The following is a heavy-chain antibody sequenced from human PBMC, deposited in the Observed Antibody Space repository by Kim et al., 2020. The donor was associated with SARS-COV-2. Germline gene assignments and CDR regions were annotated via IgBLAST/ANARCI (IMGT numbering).Heavy chain of an antibody. D-gene: IGHD1-1*01. Sequence: AASVGGRFITSRDNAKNTVSLQMNRLRVEDTALYYCARKEATGSGDIDYWGQGTLVTVSS. J-gene: IGHJ4*02. V-gene: IGHV3-23*01. CDR3: ARKEATGSGDIDY.